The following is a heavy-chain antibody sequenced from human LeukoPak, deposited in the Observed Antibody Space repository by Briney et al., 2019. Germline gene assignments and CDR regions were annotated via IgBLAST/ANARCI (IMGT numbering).Heavy chain of an antibody. CDR3: GRSRAGAIDY. CDR2: TRNKANSYST. D-gene: IGHD1-26*01. V-gene: IGHV3-72*01. CDR1: GFTLSDHY. Sequence: HPGGSLRLSCAASGFTLSDHYMDWVRQAPGKGLEWVGRTRNKANSYSTEYAASVKGRFTISRDESKNSLYLQMNSLKTEDTAVYYCGRSRAGAIDYWGQGTLVTVSS. J-gene: IGHJ4*02.